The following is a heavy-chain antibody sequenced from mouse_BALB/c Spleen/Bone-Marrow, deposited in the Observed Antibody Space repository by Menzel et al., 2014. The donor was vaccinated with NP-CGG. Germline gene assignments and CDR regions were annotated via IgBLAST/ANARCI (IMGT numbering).Heavy chain of an antibody. Sequence: VKLVESGPGLVQPSQSLSITSTVSGFSLTNYGEHWVRQSPGKGLEWLGVIWSGGSTDYNAAFISRLTISKDNSKSQVFFKMNSLQANDTAIYYCAKKPTIGTIGYWGQGTTLTVSS. D-gene: IGHD2-14*01. V-gene: IGHV2-2*02. CDR2: IWSGGST. CDR1: GFSLTNYG. J-gene: IGHJ2*01. CDR3: AKKPTIGTIGY.